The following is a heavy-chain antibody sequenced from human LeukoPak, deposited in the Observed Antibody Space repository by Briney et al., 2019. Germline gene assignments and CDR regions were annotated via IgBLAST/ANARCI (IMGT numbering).Heavy chain of an antibody. Sequence: SPLNDRGIATYYADSVKGRFTISRDNSKNTLSLQVSSLRAEDTAVYYCAKATITTDYMDVWGKGTTVTVSS. CDR2: LNDRGIAT. J-gene: IGHJ6*03. V-gene: IGHV3-23*01. CDR3: AKATITTDYMDV. D-gene: IGHD4-11*01.